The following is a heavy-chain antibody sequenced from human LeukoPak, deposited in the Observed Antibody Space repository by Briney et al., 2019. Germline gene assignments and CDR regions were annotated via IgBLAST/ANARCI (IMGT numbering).Heavy chain of an antibody. Sequence: GGSLRLSCAASGFTFSSYNMNWVRQAPGKGREGVSSISSSSSYIYYAASVKGRFTISRDNAKNSLYLQMNSLRAEDTAVYYCTRDPVWGSPPWRQGTLVTVSS. CDR2: ISSSSSYI. J-gene: IGHJ5*02. CDR1: GFTFSSYN. CDR3: TRDPVWGSPP. V-gene: IGHV3-21*01. D-gene: IGHD3-16*01.